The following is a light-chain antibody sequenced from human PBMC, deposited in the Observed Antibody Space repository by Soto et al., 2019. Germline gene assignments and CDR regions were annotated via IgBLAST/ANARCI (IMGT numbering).Light chain of an antibody. CDR3: QQYNNWPPWT. CDR2: GAS. J-gene: IGKJ1*01. Sequence: EIVMTQSPATLSVSPGEIATLSCRASQSVSSSYLAWYQQKPGQAPRLLIYGASSRATGIPDRCSGSGSGTDFTLTISSLQSEDFAVYYCQQYNNWPPWTFGQGTKVDIK. CDR1: QSVSSSY. V-gene: IGKV3D-15*01.